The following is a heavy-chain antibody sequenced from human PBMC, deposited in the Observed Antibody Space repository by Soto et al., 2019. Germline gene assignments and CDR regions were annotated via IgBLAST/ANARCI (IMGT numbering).Heavy chain of an antibody. Sequence: SVKVSCKASGGTFSSYAISWVRQAPGQGLEWMGGIIPIFGTANYAQKFQGRVTITADESTSTAYMELSSLRSEDTAVYYCARDRVAEHSSPHGSYYYYYGMDVWGQGTTVTVS. V-gene: IGHV1-69*13. CDR2: IIPIFGTA. D-gene: IGHD5-18*01. CDR1: GGTFSSYA. CDR3: ARDRVAEHSSPHGSYYYYYGMDV. J-gene: IGHJ6*02.